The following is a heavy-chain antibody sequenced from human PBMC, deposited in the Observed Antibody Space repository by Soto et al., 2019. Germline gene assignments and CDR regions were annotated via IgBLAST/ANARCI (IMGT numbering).Heavy chain of an antibody. J-gene: IGHJ6*02. D-gene: IGHD7-27*01. CDR2: IYYSGST. CDR1: GDSISSGDYY. CDR3: ASDNWAHVGGMNV. Sequence: SETLSLTCSVSGDSISSGDYYWSWIRQPPGKGLEWIGYIYYSGSTYYNPSLKSRVTISVDTSKNQFSLNLSSVTAADTAVYYCASDNWAHVGGMNVWGQGTTVTVSS. V-gene: IGHV4-30-4*01.